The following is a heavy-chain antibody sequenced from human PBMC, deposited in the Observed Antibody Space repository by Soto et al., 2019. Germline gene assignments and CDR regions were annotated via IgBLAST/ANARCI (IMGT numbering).Heavy chain of an antibody. Sequence: QVQLVQSGAEVKKPGASVKVSCKASGYTFTSYGISWVRQAPGQGLEWMGWISAYNGNTNYAQKLQGRVTMTTDTSPSTAYWELGSLRSDDSAVYCCARDAGVSGELSYWDQGTLVTVSS. CDR3: ARDAGVSGELSY. J-gene: IGHJ4*02. D-gene: IGHD3-16*02. CDR2: ISAYNGNT. CDR1: GYTFTSYG. V-gene: IGHV1-18*01.